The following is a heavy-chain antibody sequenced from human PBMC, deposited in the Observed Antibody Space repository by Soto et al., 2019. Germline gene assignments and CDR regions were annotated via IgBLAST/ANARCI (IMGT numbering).Heavy chain of an antibody. CDR3: ARDRYSNTTAGMDV. V-gene: IGHV3-33*01. D-gene: IGHD4-4*01. J-gene: IGHJ6*02. Sequence: PGGSLRLSCPASGFTFSNHGIQWVRQAPGKGLGWVATIWYDGSNKYYADSVKGRFTISRDDSKNTVYLQMNSLRAEDSAVYYCARDRYSNTTAGMDVWGQGTTVTGS. CDR2: IWYDGSNK. CDR1: GFTFSNHG.